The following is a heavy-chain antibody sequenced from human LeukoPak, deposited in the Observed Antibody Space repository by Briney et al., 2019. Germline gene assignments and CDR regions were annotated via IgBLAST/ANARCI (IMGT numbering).Heavy chain of an antibody. CDR3: ARDGGYSYGYRDYYYMDV. Sequence: TSSETLSLTCTVSGGSISSSSYYWGWIRQPPGKGLEWIGSIYYSGSTYYNPSLKSRVTISVDTSKNQFSLKLSSVTAADTAVYYCARDGGYSYGYRDYYYMDVWGKGTTVTISS. D-gene: IGHD5-18*01. V-gene: IGHV4-39*07. CDR2: IYYSGST. J-gene: IGHJ6*03. CDR1: GGSISSSSYY.